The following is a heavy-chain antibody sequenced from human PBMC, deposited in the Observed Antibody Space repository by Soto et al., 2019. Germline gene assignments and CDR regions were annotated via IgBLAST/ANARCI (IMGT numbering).Heavy chain of an antibody. CDR3: ARLIHFSFSGYDYFEY. CDR1: GFTFSSYW. J-gene: IGHJ4*02. V-gene: IGHV3-7*01. CDR2: IKQDGSEK. Sequence: GGSLRLSCAASGFTFSSYWMSWVRQAPGKGLEWVANIKQDGSEKYYVDSVKGRFTISRDNAKNSLYLQMNSLRAEDTAVYYCARLIHFSFSGYDYFEYWGQGTLVTVSS. D-gene: IGHD5-12*01.